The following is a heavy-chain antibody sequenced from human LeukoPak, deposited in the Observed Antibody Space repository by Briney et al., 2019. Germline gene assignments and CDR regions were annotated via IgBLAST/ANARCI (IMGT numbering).Heavy chain of an antibody. D-gene: IGHD3-10*01. J-gene: IGHJ4*02. CDR2: IYTSGTT. CDR1: GGSFSTYY. CDR3: ARDAKYYYGSRTYFFFEY. Sequence: SGTLPLTCTVSGGSFSTYYWSWIRQPAGKGLEWIGHIYTSGTTNYNPSLKSRVTMSIDTSKNQFSLKLSSVTAADTAIYYCARDAKYYYGSRTYFFFEYWGQGTLLTVSS. V-gene: IGHV4-4*07.